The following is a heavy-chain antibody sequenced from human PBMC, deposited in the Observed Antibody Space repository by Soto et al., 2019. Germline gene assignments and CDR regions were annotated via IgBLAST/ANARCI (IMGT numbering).Heavy chain of an antibody. V-gene: IGHV3-23*01. Sequence: PWGSLRLSCAASGFTFSSYAMSWVRQAPGKGLEWVSAISGSGGSTYYADSVKGRFTISRDNSKNTLYLQMNSLRAEDTAVYYCAKGMVYDFWSGYYAYYSYDTDVWGPGTTVTVSS. J-gene: IGHJ6*02. CDR3: AKGMVYDFWSGYYAYYSYDTDV. D-gene: IGHD3-3*01. CDR2: ISGSGGST. CDR1: GFTFSSYA.